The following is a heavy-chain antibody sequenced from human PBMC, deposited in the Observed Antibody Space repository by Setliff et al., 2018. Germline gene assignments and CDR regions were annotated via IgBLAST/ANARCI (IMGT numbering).Heavy chain of an antibody. CDR3: ARMSGFLYIDV. D-gene: IGHD3-3*01. CDR1: RGSINSYH. J-gene: IGHJ6*04. Sequence: SETLSLTCTVSRGSINSYHWSWIRQPAGKGLEWIGQIYTSWSTNYNPSLKSRVTISVDTSKNQFSLQLSSVTAADTAVYYCARMSGFLYIDVWGKGTTVTVSS. V-gene: IGHV4-4*07. CDR2: IYTSWST.